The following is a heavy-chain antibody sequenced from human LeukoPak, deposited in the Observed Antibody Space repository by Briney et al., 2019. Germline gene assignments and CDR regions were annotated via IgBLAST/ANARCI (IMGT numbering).Heavy chain of an antibody. CDR3: ARQDYDILTGYISSPFDY. CDR2: INHSGST. Sequence: SETLSLTCAVYGGSFSGYYWSWIRQPPGKGLEWIGEINHSGSTNYNPSLKSRVTISVDTSKNQFSLKLSSVTAADTAVYYCARQDYDILTGYISSPFDYWGQGTLVTVSS. J-gene: IGHJ4*02. D-gene: IGHD3-9*01. V-gene: IGHV4-34*01. CDR1: GGSFSGYY.